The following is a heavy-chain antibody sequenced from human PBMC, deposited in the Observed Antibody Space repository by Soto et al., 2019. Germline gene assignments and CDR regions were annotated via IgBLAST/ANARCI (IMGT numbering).Heavy chain of an antibody. V-gene: IGHV1-69*01. CDR3: ARVVDSSGYYPYYFDY. D-gene: IGHD3-22*01. J-gene: IGHJ4*02. CDR2: IIPIFGTA. Sequence: QVQLVQSGAEVKKPGSSVKVSCKASGGTFSSYAISWVRQAPGQGLEWMGGIIPIFGTANYAQKFQGRVTITADESTSTAYMELSNVRSEDKAVYYCARVVDSSGYYPYYFDYWGQGTLVTVSS. CDR1: GGTFSSYA.